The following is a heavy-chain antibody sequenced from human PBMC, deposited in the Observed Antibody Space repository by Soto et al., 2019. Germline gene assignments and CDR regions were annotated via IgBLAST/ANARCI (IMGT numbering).Heavy chain of an antibody. CDR2: IDPSDSYT. CDR1: GYSFNSYW. Sequence: GESLKISCKGSGYSFNSYWISWVRQMPGKGLEWMGRIDPSDSYTNYSPSFQGHVTISADKSISTAYLQWSSLKASDTAMYYCARHTGQQLFFDDYWGQGTLVTVSS. D-gene: IGHD6-13*01. J-gene: IGHJ4*02. CDR3: ARHTGQQLFFDDY. V-gene: IGHV5-10-1*01.